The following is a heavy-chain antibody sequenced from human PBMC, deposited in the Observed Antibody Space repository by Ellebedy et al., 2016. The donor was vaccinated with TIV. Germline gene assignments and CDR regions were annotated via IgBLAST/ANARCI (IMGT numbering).Heavy chain of an antibody. D-gene: IGHD3-10*01. CDR1: GDTLTELS. V-gene: IGHV1-24*01. J-gene: IGHJ4*02. Sequence: ASVKVSXKVSGDTLTELSMHWVRQAPGKGLEWMGGFDPEDNKRIYAQKFQGRVTMTEDTSTDTAYMELSSLRSEDTAVYYCATVPMVRLYCFDQWGQGTQVTVSS. CDR3: ATVPMVRLYCFDQ. CDR2: FDPEDNKR.